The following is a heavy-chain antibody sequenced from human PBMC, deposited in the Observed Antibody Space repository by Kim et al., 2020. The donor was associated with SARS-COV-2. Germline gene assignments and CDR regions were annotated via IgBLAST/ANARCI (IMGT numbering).Heavy chain of an antibody. V-gene: IGHV3-48*03. CDR1: GFTFSSYE. CDR3: ARVKGGEDYFDY. D-gene: IGHD2-21*01. J-gene: IGHJ4*02. CDR2: ISSSGSTI. Sequence: GGSLRLSCAASGFTFSSYEMNWVRQAPGKGLEWVSYISSSGSTIYYADSVNGRFTISRDNAKNSLYLQMNSLRAEDTAVYYCARVKGGEDYFDYWGQGTLVTVSS.